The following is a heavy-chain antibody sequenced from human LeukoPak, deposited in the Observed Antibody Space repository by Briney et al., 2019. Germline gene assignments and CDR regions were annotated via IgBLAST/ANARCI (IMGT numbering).Heavy chain of an antibody. D-gene: IGHD3-16*01. Sequence: GASVKVSCKVSGYTLTEFSMHGGRQAPGKGLEWMGGFDPEYCETIYAQKLQRRVTMTEDTSTDTAYMELSSLRSEDTAVYYCATYDSSVWGSPIGEDAFDIWGQGTMVTVSS. CDR3: ATYDSSVWGSPIGEDAFDI. V-gene: IGHV1-24*01. CDR2: FDPEYCET. CDR1: GYTLTEFS. J-gene: IGHJ3*02.